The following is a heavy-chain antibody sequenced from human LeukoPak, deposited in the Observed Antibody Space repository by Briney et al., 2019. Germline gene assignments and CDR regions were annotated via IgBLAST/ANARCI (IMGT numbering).Heavy chain of an antibody. D-gene: IGHD5-18*01. V-gene: IGHV3-21*01. J-gene: IGHJ3*02. CDR1: GFTFSSYA. Sequence: GGSLRLSCAASGFTFSSYAMSWVRQAPGKGLQWVSSISSSSSYIYYADSVKGRFTISRDNAKNSLYLQMNSLRAEDTAVYYCAREGVTGGFDIWGQGTMVTVSS. CDR2: ISSSSSYI. CDR3: AREGVTGGFDI.